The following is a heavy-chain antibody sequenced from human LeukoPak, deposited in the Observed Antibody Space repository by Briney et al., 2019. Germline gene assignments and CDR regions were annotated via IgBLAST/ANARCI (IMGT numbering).Heavy chain of an antibody. V-gene: IGHV4-59*01. CDR1: GGSISSYY. CDR2: IYYSGST. CDR3: AADYYGSGRDFDY. D-gene: IGHD3-10*01. J-gene: IGHJ4*02. Sequence: SETLSLTCTVSGGSISSYYWSWIRQPPGKGLEWIAYIYYSGSTNYNPSLKSRVTISVDTSKNQFSLKLSSVTAADTAVYYCAADYYGSGRDFDYWGQGTLVTVSS.